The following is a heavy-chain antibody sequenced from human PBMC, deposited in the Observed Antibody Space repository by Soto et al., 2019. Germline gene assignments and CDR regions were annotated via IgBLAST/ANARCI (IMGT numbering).Heavy chain of an antibody. J-gene: IGHJ6*02. CDR1: GFTFSSYG. Sequence: PVGSLRLSCAASGFTFSSYGMHWVRQAPGKGLEWVAVISYDGSNKYYADSVKGRFTISRDNSKNTLYLQMDSLRAEDTAVYYCAKDYWFGEPCYGLDVWGQGTTVTVSS. D-gene: IGHD3-10*01. CDR3: AKDYWFGEPCYGLDV. CDR2: ISYDGSNK. V-gene: IGHV3-30*18.